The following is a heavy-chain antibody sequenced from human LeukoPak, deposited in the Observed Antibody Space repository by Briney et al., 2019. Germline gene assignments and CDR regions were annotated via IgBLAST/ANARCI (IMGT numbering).Heavy chain of an antibody. CDR3: AKGRPVRTSGWYFFDY. D-gene: IGHD6-19*01. J-gene: IGHJ4*02. CDR2: ISKGGSDT. Sequence: GGSLRLSCAASGFTFSNAWMSWVRQAPGKGLEWISLISKGGSDTFYEDSVKGRFTISRDNSKDTLYLQMTGLRAEDTAVYYCAKGRPVRTSGWYFFDYWGQGTLVPVSS. CDR1: GFTFSNAW. V-gene: IGHV3-23*01.